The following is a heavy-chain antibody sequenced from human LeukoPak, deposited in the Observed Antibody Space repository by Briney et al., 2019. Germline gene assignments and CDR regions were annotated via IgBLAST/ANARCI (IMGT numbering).Heavy chain of an antibody. CDR1: GFTFSSYW. V-gene: IGHV3-74*01. CDR3: TRVPYVFDL. Sequence: GGSLRLSCAASGFTFSSYWMHWVRQAPGKGLVWVSRINRDGSSTDYADSVKGQFTISRDNARNTLYLQMNSLRAEDTAVYYCTRVPYVFDLWGQGTMVTVSS. CDR2: INRDGSST. J-gene: IGHJ3*01.